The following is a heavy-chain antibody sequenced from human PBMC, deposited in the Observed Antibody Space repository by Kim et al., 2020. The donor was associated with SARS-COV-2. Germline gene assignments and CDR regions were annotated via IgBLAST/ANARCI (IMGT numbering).Heavy chain of an antibody. CDR2: IYYSGST. Sequence: SETLSLTCTVSGRSISSGGYYWSWIRQHTGKGLEWIGYIYYSGSTYYNPSLKSRVTISVDTSKNLSSLKLSSVTAADTAVYYCARGRKYSPGFIKGPEVFQHWGQGTLVTGSS. CDR1: GRSISSGGYY. D-gene: IGHD3-10*01. CDR3: ARGRKYSPGFIKGPEVFQH. V-gene: IGHV4-31*03. J-gene: IGHJ1*01.